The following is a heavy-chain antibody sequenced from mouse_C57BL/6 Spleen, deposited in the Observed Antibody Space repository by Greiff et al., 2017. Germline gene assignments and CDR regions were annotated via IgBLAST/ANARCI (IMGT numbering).Heavy chain of an antibody. V-gene: IGHV1-50*01. CDR3: ARGGKGNAMDY. D-gene: IGHD1-3*01. Sequence: QVQLKQPGAELVKPGASVKLSCKASGYTFTSYWMQWVKQRPGQGLEWIGEIDPSDSYTNYNQKFKGKATLTVDTSSSTAYMQLSSLTSEDSAVYYCARGGKGNAMDYWGQGTSVTVSS. CDR2: IDPSDSYT. CDR1: GYTFTSYW. J-gene: IGHJ4*01.